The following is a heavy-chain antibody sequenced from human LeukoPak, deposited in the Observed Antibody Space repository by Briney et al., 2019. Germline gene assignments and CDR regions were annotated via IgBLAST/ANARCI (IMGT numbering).Heavy chain of an antibody. Sequence: SETLSLTCAVYGGSFSGYYWSWIRQPPGKGLEWIGEINHSGSTNYNPSLKSRVTISVDTSKNQFSLKLSSVTAADTAVYYWESYYCSGGSCYWFDPWGQGTLVTVSS. D-gene: IGHD2-15*01. J-gene: IGHJ5*02. CDR1: GGSFSGYY. CDR3: ESYYCSGGSCYWFDP. V-gene: IGHV4-34*01. CDR2: INHSGST.